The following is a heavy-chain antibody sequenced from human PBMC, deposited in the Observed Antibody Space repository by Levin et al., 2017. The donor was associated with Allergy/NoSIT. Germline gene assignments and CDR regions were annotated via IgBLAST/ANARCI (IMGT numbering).Heavy chain of an antibody. CDR2: IIPIFGTA. J-gene: IGHJ6*03. CDR3: ARVVDDYSNYYYYYMDV. V-gene: IGHV1-69*06. CDR1: GGTFSSYA. Sequence: SVKVSCKASGGTFSSYAISWVRQAPGQGLEWMGGIIPIFGTANYAQKFQGRVTITADKSTSTAYMELSSLRSEDTAVYYCARVVDDYSNYYYYYMDVWGKGTTVTVSS. D-gene: IGHD4-11*01.